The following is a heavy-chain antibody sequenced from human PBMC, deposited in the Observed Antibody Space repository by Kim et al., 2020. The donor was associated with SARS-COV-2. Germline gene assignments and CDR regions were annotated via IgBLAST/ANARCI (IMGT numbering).Heavy chain of an antibody. CDR2: IWYDGSNK. CDR3: ARDPRGPMAFWSGYYSYYYYGMDV. J-gene: IGHJ6*02. Sequence: GGSLRLSCAASGFTFSSYGMHWVRQAPGKGLEWVAVIWYDGSNKYYADSVKGRFTISRDNSKNTLYLQMNSLRAEDTAVYYCARDPRGPMAFWSGYYSYYYYGMDVWGQGTTVTVSS. CDR1: GFTFSSYG. V-gene: IGHV3-33*01. D-gene: IGHD3-3*01.